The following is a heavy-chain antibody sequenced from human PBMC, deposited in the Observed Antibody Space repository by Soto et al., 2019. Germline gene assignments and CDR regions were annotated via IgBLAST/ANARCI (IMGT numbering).Heavy chain of an antibody. D-gene: IGHD6-19*01. J-gene: IGHJ5*02. CDR1: GFSLSTSGVG. Sequence: QITLKESGPTLVNPTQTLTLTCTFSGFSLSTSGVGVGWIRQPPGKALEWLALIYWNDDKRYSPSLKSRLTITKDTSKNQVVLTMTNMDPVDTATYYCAHTEVEAGPLYNWFDPWGQGTLVTVSS. V-gene: IGHV2-5*01. CDR2: IYWNDDK. CDR3: AHTEVEAGPLYNWFDP.